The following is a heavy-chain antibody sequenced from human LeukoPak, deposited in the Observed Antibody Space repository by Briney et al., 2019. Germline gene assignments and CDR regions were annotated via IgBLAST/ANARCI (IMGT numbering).Heavy chain of an antibody. CDR1: GFTFSSYA. Sequence: GRSLRLSCAASGFTFSSYAMHWVRQAPGKGLEWVAVIPYDGSNKYYADSVKGRFTISRDNSKNTLYLQMNSLRAEDTAVYYCARVMYAATPYYYYYGMDVWGQGTTVTVSS. J-gene: IGHJ6*02. CDR2: IPYDGSNK. D-gene: IGHD2-8*01. V-gene: IGHV3-30-3*01. CDR3: ARVMYAATPYYYYYGMDV.